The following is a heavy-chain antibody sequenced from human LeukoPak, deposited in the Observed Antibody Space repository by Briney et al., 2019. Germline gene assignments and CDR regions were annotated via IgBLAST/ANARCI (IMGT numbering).Heavy chain of an antibody. Sequence: ASVKVSCKASGYTFTGYYMHWVRQAPGQGLEWMGWINPNSGGTNYAQKFQGRVTMTRDTSISTAYMELSRLRSDDTAVYYCARGAASSWYLYYYYYYVDVWGQGTLVTVSS. J-gene: IGHJ6*03. CDR1: GYTFTGYY. CDR2: INPNSGGT. V-gene: IGHV1-2*02. D-gene: IGHD6-13*01. CDR3: ARGAASSWYLYYYYYYVDV.